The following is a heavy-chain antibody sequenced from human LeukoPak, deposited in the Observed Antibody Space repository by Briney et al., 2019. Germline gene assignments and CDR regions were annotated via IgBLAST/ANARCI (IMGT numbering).Heavy chain of an antibody. Sequence: SETLSLTCAVYGGSFSGYYWSWLRQPPGKGLEWIGEINHSGSTNYNPSLKSRVTISVDTSKNQFSLKLSSVTAADTAVYYCARGRELCSSTSCYASVYGMDVWGKGTTVTVSS. CDR1: GGSFSGYY. CDR2: INHSGST. V-gene: IGHV4-34*01. J-gene: IGHJ6*04. CDR3: ARGRELCSSTSCYASVYGMDV. D-gene: IGHD2-2*01.